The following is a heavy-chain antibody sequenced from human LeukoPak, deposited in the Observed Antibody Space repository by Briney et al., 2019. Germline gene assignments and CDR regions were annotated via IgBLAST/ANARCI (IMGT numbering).Heavy chain of an antibody. CDR2: FDPEDGET. Sequence: ASVKVSCKVSGYTLTELSMHWVRQAPGKGLEWMGGFDPEDGETIYAQKFQGRVTMTEDTSTDTAYMELSSLRAEDTAVYYCAKDDSSGWTIYYFDYWGQGTLVTVSS. CDR1: GYTLTELS. V-gene: IGHV1-24*01. CDR3: AKDDSSGWTIYYFDY. J-gene: IGHJ4*02. D-gene: IGHD6-19*01.